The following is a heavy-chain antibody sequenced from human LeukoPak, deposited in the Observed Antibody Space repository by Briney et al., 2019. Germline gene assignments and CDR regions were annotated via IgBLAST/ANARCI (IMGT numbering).Heavy chain of an antibody. CDR1: GFKFDDYG. V-gene: IGHV3-69-1*01. CDR3: ARGTFTPGP. Sequence: GGSLRLSCTASGFKFDDYGMTWVRQAPGKGLEWLSHISSSSTIYYADSVKGRLTISRDNAKNSLYLQMNSLRAEDTAVYYCARGTFTPGPWGQGTLVTVSS. CDR2: ISSSSTI. J-gene: IGHJ5*02.